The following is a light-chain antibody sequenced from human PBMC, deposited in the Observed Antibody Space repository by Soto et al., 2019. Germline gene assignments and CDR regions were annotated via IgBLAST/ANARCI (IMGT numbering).Light chain of an antibody. CDR3: QQYGSSAPIT. J-gene: IGKJ5*01. Sequence: IVLTQCPRTMSLSPWESAPLCCRAIQSVTKNNLNWYQQKPGQAPRLLIYGASIRATGIPDRFSGSGSETDFTLTISRLEPEDFALYYCQQYGSSAPITFGQGTGLEIK. CDR1: QSVTKNN. CDR2: GAS. V-gene: IGKV3-20*01.